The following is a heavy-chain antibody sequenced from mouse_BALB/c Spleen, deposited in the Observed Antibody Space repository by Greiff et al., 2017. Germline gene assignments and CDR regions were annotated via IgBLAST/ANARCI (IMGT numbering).Heavy chain of an antibody. CDR1: GYSITSDYA. J-gene: IGHJ4*01. D-gene: IGHD2-2*01. V-gene: IGHV3-2*02. CDR2: ISYSGST. CDR3: AREADGYEGAYAMDY. Sequence: EVKLQESGPGLVKPSQSLSLTCTVTGYSITSDYAWNWIRQFPGNKLEWMGYISYSGSTSYNPSLKSRISITRDTSKNQFFLQLNSVTTEDTATYYCAREADGYEGAYAMDYWGQGTSVTVSS.